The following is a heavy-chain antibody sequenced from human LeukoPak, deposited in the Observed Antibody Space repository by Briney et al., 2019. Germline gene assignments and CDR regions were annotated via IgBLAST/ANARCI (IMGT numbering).Heavy chain of an antibody. CDR2: IDPSSYYI. CDR1: GFTFSSYS. V-gene: IGHV3-21*01. CDR3: ARVSGRLERQSDLDF. D-gene: IGHD1-1*01. Sequence: GGALRLSCAASGFTFSSYSMNWVRQAPGKGLEWVSSIDPSSYYIYYGDSVKGRSAISRENAKNSLYLQINSLRAEDTAVYYCARVSGRLERQSDLDFWGQGTLVTVSS. J-gene: IGHJ4*02.